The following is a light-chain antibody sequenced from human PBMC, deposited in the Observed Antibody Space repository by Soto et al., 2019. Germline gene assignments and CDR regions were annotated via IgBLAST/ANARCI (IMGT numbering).Light chain of an antibody. J-gene: IGLJ2*01. CDR3: SSYTITHIPVI. CDR2: EVS. Sequence: HSALTQPACVSGSPGQSITISCTGTSNDIGGYNYVSWYQQHPGEAPKLIIYEVSNRPSGVSNRFSGSKSDNTASLTITGLQAEDEASYYCSSYTITHIPVIFGGGTQLTVL. CDR1: SNDIGGYNY. V-gene: IGLV2-14*01.